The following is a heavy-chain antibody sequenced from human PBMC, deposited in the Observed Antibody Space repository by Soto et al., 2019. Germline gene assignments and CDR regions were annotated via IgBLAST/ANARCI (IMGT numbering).Heavy chain of an antibody. V-gene: IGHV3-30-3*01. D-gene: IGHD1-1*01. J-gene: IGHJ6*02. CDR1: GFTFSYHA. CDR2: ISYDGDNK. CDR3: ARGTTTSAFSAMDV. Sequence: QVQLVESGGGVVQPGRSLRLSCAASGFTFSYHALNWVRQAPGKGLEWVAVISYDGDNKYIAESVKGLFTISRDNSKNTVSLQMNSLRAEDTAMYFCARGTTTSAFSAMDVWGQGTTVTVSS.